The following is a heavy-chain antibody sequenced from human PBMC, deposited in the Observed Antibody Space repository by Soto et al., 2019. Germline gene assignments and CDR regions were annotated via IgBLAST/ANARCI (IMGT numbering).Heavy chain of an antibody. CDR3: ARDVVLLAVFGEVTPYFHY. D-gene: IGHD3-3*01. V-gene: IGHV3-48*02. J-gene: IGHJ4*02. CDR1: GFTFSSYS. Sequence: EVQLAESGGGLVQPGGSLRLSCVASGFTFSSYSMNWVRQAPGKGLEWVSYISTSSSTIYYADSVKGRFTISRDNAKNSLYLQMNSLRDEDTAVYYCARDVVLLAVFGEVTPYFHYWGQGTLVVVAS. CDR2: ISTSSSTI.